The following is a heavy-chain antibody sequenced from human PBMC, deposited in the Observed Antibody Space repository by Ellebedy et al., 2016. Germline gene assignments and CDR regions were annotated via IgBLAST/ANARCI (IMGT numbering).Heavy chain of an antibody. CDR3: AREVPLTGYFDY. Sequence: ASVKVSCXASGYTFTGYYMHWVRQAPGQGLEWMGWINPNSGGTNYAQKFQGRVTMTRDTSTSTVYMELSSLRSEDTAVYYCAREVPLTGYFDYWGQGTLVTVSS. D-gene: IGHD3-10*01. CDR1: GYTFTGYY. CDR2: INPNSGGT. J-gene: IGHJ4*02. V-gene: IGHV1-2*02.